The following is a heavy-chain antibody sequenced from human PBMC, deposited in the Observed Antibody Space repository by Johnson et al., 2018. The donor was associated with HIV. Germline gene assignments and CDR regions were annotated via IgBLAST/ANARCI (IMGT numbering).Heavy chain of an antibody. J-gene: IGHJ3*01. D-gene: IGHD5-12*01. CDR1: DFTFSNYA. Sequence: QVQLVESGGGVVQPGKSLRISCAVSDFTFSNYAMHWVRLAPGKGLTWVASISYHGTLKYYADSVRGRFTISRDNSKDTRYLQMDSLRGDDSALYFCARGRKDIEAADGLDNDAFDVWGQGTMVTVSS. V-gene: IGHV3-30*01. CDR2: ISYHGTLK. CDR3: ARGRKDIEAADGLDNDAFDV.